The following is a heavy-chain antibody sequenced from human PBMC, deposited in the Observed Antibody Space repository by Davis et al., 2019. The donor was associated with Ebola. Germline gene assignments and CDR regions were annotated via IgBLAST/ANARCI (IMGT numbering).Heavy chain of an antibody. CDR2: IKQDGSEK. J-gene: IGHJ6*02. Sequence: GGSLRLSCAASGFTFSSYWMSWVRQAPGKGLEWVANIKQDGSEKYYVDSVKGRFTISRDNAKNSLYLQMNSLRAEDTAVYYCARDYIAMATEISYYYGMDVWGQGTTVTVSS. D-gene: IGHD5-24*01. CDR1: GFTFSSYW. CDR3: ARDYIAMATEISYYYGMDV. V-gene: IGHV3-7*01.